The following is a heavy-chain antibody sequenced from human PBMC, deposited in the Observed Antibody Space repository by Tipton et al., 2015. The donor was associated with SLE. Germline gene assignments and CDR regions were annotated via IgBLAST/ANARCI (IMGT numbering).Heavy chain of an antibody. CDR2: ITWNGGST. Sequence: SLRLSCATSGFTFDDYGMSWVRQAPGKGLEWVSDITWNGGSTGYADSVKGRFTISRDNAKNSLYLQMNSLRAEDTALYYCAKDRSWGSLGYHFDYWGQGTLVTVSS. D-gene: IGHD2-15*01. CDR3: AKDRSWGSLGYHFDY. J-gene: IGHJ4*02. V-gene: IGHV3-20*04. CDR1: GFTFDDYG.